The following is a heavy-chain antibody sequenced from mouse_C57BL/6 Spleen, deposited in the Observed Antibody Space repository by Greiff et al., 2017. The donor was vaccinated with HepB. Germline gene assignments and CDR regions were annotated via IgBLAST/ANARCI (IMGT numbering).Heavy chain of an antibody. Sequence: EVKLVESGGGLVKPGGSLKLSCAASGFTFSDYGMHWVRQAPEKGLEWVAYISSGSSTIYYADTVKGRFTISRDNAKNTLFLQMTSLRSEDTAMYYCARPRGNYRYYFDYWGQGTTLTVSS. CDR1: GFTFSDYG. CDR3: ARPRGNYRYYFDY. D-gene: IGHD2-1*01. CDR2: ISSGSSTI. J-gene: IGHJ2*01. V-gene: IGHV5-17*01.